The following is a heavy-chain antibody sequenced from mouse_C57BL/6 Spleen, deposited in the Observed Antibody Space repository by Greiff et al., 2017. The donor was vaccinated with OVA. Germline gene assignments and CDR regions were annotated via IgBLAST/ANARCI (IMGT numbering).Heavy chain of an antibody. CDR1: GFTFSDYV. CDR2: ISSGTSTI. Sequence: EVMLVESGGGLVKPGGSLQLSCAASGFTFSDYVMPWVRQAPEKGLEWVAYISSGTSTIYYADTVTGRFTLSRDNAKNTLCLQMTSLRAEDTATDYCARDYEYGQAMDYWGQGTSVTVSS. CDR3: ARDYEYGQAMDY. D-gene: IGHD2-4*01. J-gene: IGHJ4*01. V-gene: IGHV5-17*01.